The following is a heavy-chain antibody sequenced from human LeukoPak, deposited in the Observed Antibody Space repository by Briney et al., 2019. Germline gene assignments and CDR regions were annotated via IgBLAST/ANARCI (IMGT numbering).Heavy chain of an antibody. Sequence: GGSLRLSCAASGFTFSSYAMSWVRQAPGKGLEWVSAITNSGDNTYYADSVKGRFTISRDNSKNTLYLQINSLRAEDTAIYYCAKLDFWSGWGDGYYFDYWGQGTLVTVSS. CDR1: GFTFSSYA. CDR2: ITNSGDNT. V-gene: IGHV3-23*01. J-gene: IGHJ4*02. CDR3: AKLDFWSGWGDGYYFDY. D-gene: IGHD3-3*01.